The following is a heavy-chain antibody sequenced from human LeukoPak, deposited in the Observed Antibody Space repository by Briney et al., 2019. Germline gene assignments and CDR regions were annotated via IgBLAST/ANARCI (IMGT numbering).Heavy chain of an antibody. CDR1: GGSISRDY. D-gene: IGHD3-10*01. V-gene: IGHV4-59*12. Sequence: SETLSLTCTVSGGSISRDYWSWIRQPPGKGLEWIGYIYYTGSTNYNPSLKSRVTISVDTSKNQFSLKLSSVTAADTAVYYCARVQSGTIYWYFDLWGRGTLVTVSS. CDR2: IYYTGST. J-gene: IGHJ2*01. CDR3: ARVQSGTIYWYFDL.